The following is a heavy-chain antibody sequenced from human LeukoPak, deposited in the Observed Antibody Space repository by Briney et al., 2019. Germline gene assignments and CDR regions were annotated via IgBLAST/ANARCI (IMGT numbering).Heavy chain of an antibody. D-gene: IGHD2-2*01. V-gene: IGHV1-18*01. CDR2: ISAYNGNT. J-gene: IGHJ6*03. Sequence: ASVKVSCKASGYSFTSYGISWVRPAPGQGLEWMGWISAYNGNTNYAQKLQGRVTMTTDTSTSTAYMELRSLRSDDTAVYYCARDLDGCSSTSCYRRAYYYYMDVWGKGTTVTVSS. CDR1: GYSFTSYG. CDR3: ARDLDGCSSTSCYRRAYYYYMDV.